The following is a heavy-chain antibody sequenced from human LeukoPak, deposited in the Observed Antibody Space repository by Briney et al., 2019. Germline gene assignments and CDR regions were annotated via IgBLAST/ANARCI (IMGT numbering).Heavy chain of an antibody. J-gene: IGHJ4*02. CDR2: IRSKAYGGTT. Sequence: PGGSLRLSCTASGFTFGDYAMSWVRQAPGKGLEWVGFIRSKAYGGTTEYAASVKGRFTISRDDSKSIAYLQMNSLKTEDTAVYYCTIVPPGRPFAYWGQGTLVTVSS. V-gene: IGHV3-49*04. CDR3: TIVPPGRPFAY. CDR1: GFTFGDYA. D-gene: IGHD1-26*01.